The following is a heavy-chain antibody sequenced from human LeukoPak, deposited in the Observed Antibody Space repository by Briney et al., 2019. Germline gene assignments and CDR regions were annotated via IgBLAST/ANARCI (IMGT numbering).Heavy chain of an antibody. CDR1: AGSTTNYF. J-gene: IGHJ4*02. CDR3: AGGELAGTGY. V-gene: IGHV4-59*03. CDR2: IRYNGGS. D-gene: IGHD6-19*01. Sequence: SETLSLTCTVSAGSTTNYFWTWVRQSPGKGLEWIGYIRYNGGSDSNPSLKSRFTISLDTWNNQFSLRLTSVTAEDTAVYYCAGGELAGTGYWGQGTLVTVSS.